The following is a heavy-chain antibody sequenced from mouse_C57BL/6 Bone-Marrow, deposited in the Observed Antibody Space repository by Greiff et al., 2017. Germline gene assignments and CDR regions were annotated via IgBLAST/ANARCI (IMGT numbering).Heavy chain of an antibody. Sequence: QVQLQQSGPELVKPGASVTLSCKASGYTFTSYDINWVKQRPGQGLEWIGWIYPRDGSTKYNEKFKGQATMTVDPSSSTAYMELHSLTSEDTAVYFCARGEGGGRFAFWGTGTLVTVSA. CDR1: GYTFTSYD. V-gene: IGHV1-85*01. D-gene: IGHD1-1*02. CDR3: ARGEGGGRFAF. J-gene: IGHJ3*01. CDR2: IYPRDGST.